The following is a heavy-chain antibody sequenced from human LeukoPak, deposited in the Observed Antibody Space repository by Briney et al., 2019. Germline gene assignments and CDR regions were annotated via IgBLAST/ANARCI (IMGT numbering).Heavy chain of an antibody. V-gene: IGHV1-8*01. J-gene: IGHJ4*02. Sequence: VASVKVSCTASGYTFTTYDINWVRLAPGQGLEWMGWMNPGSGSTGYAQKFQGRVTMTRNTSISTAYMELSSLRSEDTAVYYCAKASKLFYDYSNYYFDYWGQGTLVTVSS. CDR3: AKASKLFYDYSNYYFDY. D-gene: IGHD4-11*01. CDR2: MNPGSGST. CDR1: GYTFTTYD.